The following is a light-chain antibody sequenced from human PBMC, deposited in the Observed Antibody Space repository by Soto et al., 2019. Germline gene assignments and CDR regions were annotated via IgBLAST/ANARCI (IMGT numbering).Light chain of an antibody. CDR2: SNN. J-gene: IGLJ3*02. V-gene: IGLV1-44*01. Sequence: QSVLTQPPSASGTPGPRVSISCSGSSSNIGSNTVNWYQQVPGTAPKLLIYSNNQRPSGVPVRFSGSKSGTSASLAISGLQSEDEADYYCAAWDDSLNGVFGGGTKLTVL. CDR3: AAWDDSLNGV. CDR1: SSNIGSNT.